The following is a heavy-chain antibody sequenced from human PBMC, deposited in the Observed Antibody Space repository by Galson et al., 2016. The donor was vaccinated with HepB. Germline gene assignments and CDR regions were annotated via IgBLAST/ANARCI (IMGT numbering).Heavy chain of an antibody. D-gene: IGHD3-22*01. CDR3: AKGSGDDSARGAFDI. CDR1: GFTFSSYG. CDR2: ISYDGSNK. Sequence: SLRLSCAASGFTFSSYGMHWVRQAPGKGLEWVAVISYDGSNKYYADSVKGPFTISRDNSKNTLYLQMNSLRADDTAVYYCAKGSGDDSARGAFDIWGQGTMVTVSS. V-gene: IGHV3-30*18. J-gene: IGHJ3*02.